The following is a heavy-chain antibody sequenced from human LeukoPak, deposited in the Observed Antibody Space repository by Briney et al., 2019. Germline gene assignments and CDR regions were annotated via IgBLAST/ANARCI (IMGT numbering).Heavy chain of an antibody. CDR1: GGPLSGYY. Sequence: SETLSLTCAVYGGPLSGYYWSWIRQPPGKGLEWIGEINHSGSTNYNPSLKSRVTISVDTSKNQFSLKLSSVTAADTAVYYCARDSMGATTIDYWGQGTLVTVSS. V-gene: IGHV4-34*01. CDR3: ARDSMGATTIDY. D-gene: IGHD1-26*01. J-gene: IGHJ4*02. CDR2: INHSGST.